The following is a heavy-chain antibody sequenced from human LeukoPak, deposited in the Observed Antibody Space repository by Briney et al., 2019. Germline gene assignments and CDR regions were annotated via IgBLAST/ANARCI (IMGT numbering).Heavy chain of an antibody. J-gene: IGHJ6*02. D-gene: IGHD3-9*01. CDR2: IYSGGST. V-gene: IGHV3-53*01. Sequence: GGSLRLSCAASGFTVSSNYMSWVRQAPGKGLEWVSVIYSGGSTYYADSVKGRFTISRDNSKNTLYLQMNSLRAEDTAVYYCARDEVLRYFDYYYYGMDVWGQGTTVTVSS. CDR1: GFTVSSNY. CDR3: ARDEVLRYFDYYYYGMDV.